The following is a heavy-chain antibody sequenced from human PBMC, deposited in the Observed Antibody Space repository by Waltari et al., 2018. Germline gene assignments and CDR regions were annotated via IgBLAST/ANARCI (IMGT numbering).Heavy chain of an antibody. CDR1: GYSISSGYY. V-gene: IGHV4-38-2*02. D-gene: IGHD1-26*01. J-gene: IGHJ5*02. Sequence: QVQLQESGPGLVKPSETLSLTCTVSGYSISSGYYWGWIRQPPGKGLEWIGSIYHSGSTYYNPSLKSRVTISVDTSKNQFSLKLSSVTAADTAVYYCARGSGSPRKVMFDPWGQGTLVTVSS. CDR2: IYHSGST. CDR3: ARGSGSPRKVMFDP.